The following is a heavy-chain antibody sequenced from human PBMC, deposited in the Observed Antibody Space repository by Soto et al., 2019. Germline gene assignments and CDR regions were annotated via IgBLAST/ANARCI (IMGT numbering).Heavy chain of an antibody. CDR1: GGSFSAYS. Sequence: SETLYLTCAVYGGSFSAYSWTWIRQPPGTGLERIGEINHSGSTNYNPSLKSRVTISVDTSKNQFSLKLTSVTAADTAVYYCARDKITGRFDYWGQGTLVTVSS. D-gene: IGHD2-8*02. CDR3: ARDKITGRFDY. J-gene: IGHJ4*02. V-gene: IGHV4-34*01. CDR2: INHSGST.